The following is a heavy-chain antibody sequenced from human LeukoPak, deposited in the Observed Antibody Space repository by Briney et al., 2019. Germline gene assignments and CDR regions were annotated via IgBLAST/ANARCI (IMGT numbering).Heavy chain of an antibody. CDR3: ARLLRGGRDTPMVTMIVARAKSGAFDI. V-gene: IGHV4-34*01. Sequence: SETLSLTCAVYGGSFSGYYWSWIRQPPGKGLEWIGEINHSGSTNYNPSLKSRVTISVDTSKNQFSLKLSSVTAADTAVYYCARLLRGGRDTPMVTMIVARAKSGAFDIWGQGTMVTVSS. D-gene: IGHD5-18*01. J-gene: IGHJ3*02. CDR1: GGSFSGYY. CDR2: INHSGST.